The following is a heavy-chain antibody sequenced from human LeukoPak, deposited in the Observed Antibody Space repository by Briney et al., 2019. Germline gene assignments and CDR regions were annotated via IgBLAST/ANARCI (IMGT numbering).Heavy chain of an antibody. Sequence: PSETLSLTCTVSGYSISSGFYWGWIRQPPGKGLECIGSIYHSGSTYYNPSLKSRVTISVDTSKNQFSLKLSSVTAADTAVYYCARNTLVVAAHNWFDPWGQGTLVTVSS. J-gene: IGHJ5*02. CDR3: ARNTLVVAAHNWFDP. V-gene: IGHV4-38-2*02. CDR2: IYHSGST. CDR1: GYSISSGFY. D-gene: IGHD2-15*01.